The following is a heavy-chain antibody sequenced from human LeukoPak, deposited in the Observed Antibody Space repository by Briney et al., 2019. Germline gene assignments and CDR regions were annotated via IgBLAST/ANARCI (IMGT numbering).Heavy chain of an antibody. D-gene: IGHD3-10*01. V-gene: IGHV4-59*08. J-gene: IGHJ5*02. CDR2: IYYSGST. CDR1: GGSISSYY. Sequence: SETLSLTCTVSGGSISSYYWSWIRQPPGKGLEWIGYIYYSGSTNYNPSLKSRVTISVDTSKNQLSLKLSSVTAADTAVYYCARHPHYYGSGSYEGWFDPWGQGTLVTVSS. CDR3: ARHPHYYGSGSYEGWFDP.